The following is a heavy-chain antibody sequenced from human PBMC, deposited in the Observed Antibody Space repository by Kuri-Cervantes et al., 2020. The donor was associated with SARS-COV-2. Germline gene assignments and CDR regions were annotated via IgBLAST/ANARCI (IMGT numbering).Heavy chain of an antibody. CDR1: GFTFDDYA. CDR2: ISYDGSNK. D-gene: IGHD3-16*01. Sequence: GESLKISCAASGFTFDDYAMHWVRQAPGKGLEWVAVISYDGSNKYYADSVKGRFTISRDNSKNTLYLQMNSLRAEDTAVYYCAREGAAPNDAFDIWGQGTMVTVSS. V-gene: IGHV3-30-3*01. J-gene: IGHJ3*02. CDR3: AREGAAPNDAFDI.